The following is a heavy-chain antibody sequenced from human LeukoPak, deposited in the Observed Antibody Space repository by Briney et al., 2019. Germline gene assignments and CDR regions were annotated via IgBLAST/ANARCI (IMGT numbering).Heavy chain of an antibody. CDR1: GGSITNTNY. J-gene: IGHJ3*02. V-gene: IGHV4-4*02. CDR2: VNLQGST. D-gene: IGHD6-6*01. Sequence: DTLSLTCGVSGGSITNTNYWTWVRQPPGKGLEWIGEVNLQGSTNYTPSLMGRVAISVDTSENHISLQLTSVTAADTAVYYCARAVQSVDDAFDIWGQGTMVTVSS. CDR3: ARAVQSVDDAFDI.